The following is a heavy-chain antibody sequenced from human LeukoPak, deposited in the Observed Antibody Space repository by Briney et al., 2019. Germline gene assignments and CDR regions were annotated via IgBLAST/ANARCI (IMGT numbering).Heavy chain of an antibody. V-gene: IGHV4-59*01. Sequence: PSETLSLTCTVSGGSISSYYWSWIRQPPGKGLEWIGYIYYSGNTNYNPSLKSRVTISVETSKNQFSLKLSSVTAADTAVYYCARVREYNYVYDAFDIWGQGTMVTVSS. CDR3: ARVREYNYVYDAFDI. CDR1: GGSISSYY. D-gene: IGHD5-18*01. J-gene: IGHJ3*02. CDR2: IYYSGNT.